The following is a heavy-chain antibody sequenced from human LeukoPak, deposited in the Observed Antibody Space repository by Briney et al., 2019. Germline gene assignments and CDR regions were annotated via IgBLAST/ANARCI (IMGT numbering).Heavy chain of an antibody. D-gene: IGHD3-3*01. CDR2: IVVGSGNT. J-gene: IGHJ6*03. CDR1: GFTFTSSA. Sequence: ASVKVSCKASGFTFTSSAMQWVRQARGQRLERIGWIVVGSGNTNYAQKFQERVTITRDMSTSTAYMELSSLRSEDTAVYYCAASHFYDFWSGRNYYYYMDVWGKGTTVTVSS. V-gene: IGHV1-58*02. CDR3: AASHFYDFWSGRNYYYYMDV.